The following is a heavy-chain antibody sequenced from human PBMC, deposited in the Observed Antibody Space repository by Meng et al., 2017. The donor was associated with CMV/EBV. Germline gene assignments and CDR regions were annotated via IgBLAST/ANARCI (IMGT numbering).Heavy chain of an antibody. CDR1: GYTFTGYY. V-gene: IGHV1-2*02. J-gene: IGHJ6*02. D-gene: IGHD1-26*01. CDR3: ARGDSGSYRYYGMDV. CDR2: INPNSGGT. Sequence: ASVKVSCKASGYTFTGYYMHWVRQAPGQGLEWMGWINPNSGGTNHAQKFQGRVTMTRDTSISTAYMELSRLRSDDTAVYYCARGDSGSYRYYGMDVWGQGTTVTVSS.